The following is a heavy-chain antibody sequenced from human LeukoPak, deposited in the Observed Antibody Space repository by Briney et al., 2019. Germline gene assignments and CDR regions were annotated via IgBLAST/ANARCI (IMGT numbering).Heavy chain of an antibody. CDR2: INPNSGGT. D-gene: IGHD2-21*01. V-gene: IGHV1-2*02. J-gene: IGHJ6*03. Sequence: GASVKVSCKASGYTFTGYYMHWVRQAPGQGLEWMGWINPNSGGTNYAQKFQGRVTMTRDTSISTAYMELSRLRSDDTAVYYCASPAPLAYCGGDCYRSDYYYYYYMDVWGKGTTVTVSS. CDR3: ASPAPLAYCGGDCYRSDYYYYYYMDV. CDR1: GYTFTGYY.